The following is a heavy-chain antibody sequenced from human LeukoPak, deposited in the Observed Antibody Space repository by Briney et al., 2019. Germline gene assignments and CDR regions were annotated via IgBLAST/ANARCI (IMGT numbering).Heavy chain of an antibody. J-gene: IGHJ2*01. Sequence: ASETLSLTCTVSGGSISSGDYYWSWIRQPPGKGLEWIGYIYYSGSTYYNPSLKSRVTISVDTSKNQFSLKLSSVTAADTAVYYCARDVADSSGYYYTLGWYFDLLGRGTLVTVSS. V-gene: IGHV4-30-4*01. CDR2: IYYSGST. D-gene: IGHD3-22*01. CDR1: GGSISSGDYY. CDR3: ARDVADSSGYYYTLGWYFDL.